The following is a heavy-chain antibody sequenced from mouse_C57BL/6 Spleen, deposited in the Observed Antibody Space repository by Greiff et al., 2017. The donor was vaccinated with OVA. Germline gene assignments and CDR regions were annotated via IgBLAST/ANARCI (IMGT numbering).Heavy chain of an antibody. V-gene: IGHV1-15*01. CDR1: GYTFTDYE. CDR3: TRRGKDY. CDR2: IDPETGGT. J-gene: IGHJ2*01. Sequence: VKLMESGAELVRPGASVTLSCKASGYTFTDYEMHWVKQTPVHGLEWIGAIDPETGGTAYNQKFKGKAILTADKSSSTAYMELRSLTSEDSAVYYCTRRGKDYWGQGTTLTVSS.